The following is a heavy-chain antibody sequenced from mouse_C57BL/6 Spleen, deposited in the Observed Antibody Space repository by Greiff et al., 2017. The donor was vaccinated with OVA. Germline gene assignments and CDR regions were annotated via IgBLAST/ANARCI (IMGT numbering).Heavy chain of an antibody. J-gene: IGHJ2*01. CDR3: ARPYYDYDGDGYFDY. V-gene: IGHV5-17*01. Sequence: EVKLVESGGGLVKPGGSLKLSCAASGFTFSDYGMHWVRQAPEKGLEWVAYISSGSSSIYYADTVKGRFTISRDNAKNTLFLQMTSLRSEDTAMYYWARPYYDYDGDGYFDYWGQGTTLTVSS. CDR1: GFTFSDYG. D-gene: IGHD2-4*01. CDR2: ISSGSSSI.